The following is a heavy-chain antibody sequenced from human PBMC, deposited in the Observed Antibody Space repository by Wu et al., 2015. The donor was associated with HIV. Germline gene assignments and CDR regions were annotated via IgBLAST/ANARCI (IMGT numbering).Heavy chain of an antibody. CDR2: ISAYNGNT. D-gene: IGHD3-10*01. J-gene: IGHJ4*02. Sequence: QLLQSGAEVKKPGSSVKVSCKSSEDSFSDSAISWVRQAPGQGLEWMGRISAYNGNTNYAQKLQGRVTMTTDTSTSTAYMELRSLRSDDTAVYYCARGGVPDFDYWGQGTLVTVSS. CDR3: ARGGVPDFDY. V-gene: IGHV1-18*01. CDR1: EDSFSDSA.